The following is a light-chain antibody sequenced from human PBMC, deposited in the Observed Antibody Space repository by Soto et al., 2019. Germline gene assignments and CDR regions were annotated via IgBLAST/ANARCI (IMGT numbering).Light chain of an antibody. J-gene: IGKJ4*01. Sequence: DIQLTQSPTFLSASVGDRVTITCRASQVISCHLAWYQQKPGKAPKLLIYAASTLQSGVPSRFSGSGSGTEFTVTISSLQPEDFATYYCQQLKSYPVTFGGGTKVEIK. CDR3: QQLKSYPVT. CDR1: QVISCH. CDR2: AAS. V-gene: IGKV1-9*01.